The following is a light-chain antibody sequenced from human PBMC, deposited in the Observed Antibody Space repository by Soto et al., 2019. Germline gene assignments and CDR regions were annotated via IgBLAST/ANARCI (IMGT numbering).Light chain of an antibody. Sequence: QSALTQPASVSVSLGQSITISCTGTSSDVGYYDYVSWYQQHPGKAPKLMIYEVTNRPSGISNRFSGSKSGNTASLTISGLQAEDEADYYCLSYTTSSTYVFGAGTKVTVL. CDR3: LSYTTSSTYV. CDR2: EVT. J-gene: IGLJ1*01. V-gene: IGLV2-14*01. CDR1: SSDVGYYDY.